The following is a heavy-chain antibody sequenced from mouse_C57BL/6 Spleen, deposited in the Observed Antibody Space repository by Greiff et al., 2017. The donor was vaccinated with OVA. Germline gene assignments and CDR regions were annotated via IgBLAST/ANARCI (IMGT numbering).Heavy chain of an antibody. V-gene: IGHV2-9-1*01. CDR3: ARNHGYDAYYYAMDY. Sequence: VKLVESGPGLVAPSQSLSITCTVSGFSLTSYAISWVRQPPGKGLEWLGVIWTGGGTNYNSALKSRLSISKDNSKSQVFLKMNSLQTDDTARYYCARNHGYDAYYYAMDYWGQGTSVTVSS. D-gene: IGHD2-2*01. CDR2: IWTGGGT. CDR1: GFSLTSYA. J-gene: IGHJ4*01.